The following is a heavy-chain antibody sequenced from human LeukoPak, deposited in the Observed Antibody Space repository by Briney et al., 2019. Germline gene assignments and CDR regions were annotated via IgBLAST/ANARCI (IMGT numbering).Heavy chain of an antibody. CDR1: GYTVTVLS. V-gene: IGHV1-24*01. D-gene: IGHD3-3*01. CDR3: ATFALFGVVNAYYFYY. CDR2: CDPQDGET. Sequence: ASVKVSCTVSGYTVTVLSMHWGRQAPGAGIGWMGGCDPQDGETIYAQKLQSRVTMTEDTSTDTAYMELTSLKSEDTAVYYCATFALFGVVNAYYFYYWGQGTLVTVSS. J-gene: IGHJ4*02.